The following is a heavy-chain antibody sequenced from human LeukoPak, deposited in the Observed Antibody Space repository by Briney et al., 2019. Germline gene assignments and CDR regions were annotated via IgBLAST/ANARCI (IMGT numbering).Heavy chain of an antibody. V-gene: IGHV4-34*01. D-gene: IGHD6-19*01. CDR3: ARRRYSSGWSFDY. CDR1: GGSFSGYY. Sequence: SETLSLTCAVYGGSFSGYYWSWIRQPSGKGLEWIGEINHSGSTNYNPSLKSRVTISVDTSKNQFSLKLSSVTAADTAVYYCARRRYSSGWSFDYWGRGTLVTVSS. CDR2: INHSGST. J-gene: IGHJ4*02.